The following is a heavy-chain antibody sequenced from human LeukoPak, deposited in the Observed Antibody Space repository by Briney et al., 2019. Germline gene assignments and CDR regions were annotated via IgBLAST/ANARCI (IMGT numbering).Heavy chain of an antibody. CDR3: ARGRLKRVPFTKVAGALDY. V-gene: IGHV1-18*01. D-gene: IGHD6-19*01. CDR2: IGTYNGNT. CDR1: GYTFSNYG. J-gene: IGHJ4*02. Sequence: GASVKVSYKASGYTFSNYGITWVRQAPGQGREWMGWIGTYNGNTDYAQKFQGRVIMTADTATTTAHMELRSLRSDDTSVYYCARGRLKRVPFTKVAGALDYWGQGTRVTVSS.